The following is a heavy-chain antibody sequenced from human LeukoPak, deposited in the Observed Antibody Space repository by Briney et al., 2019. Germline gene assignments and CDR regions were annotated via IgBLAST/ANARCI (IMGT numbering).Heavy chain of an antibody. CDR1: GFTFSSYW. CDR3: ARDKVVGATVFDY. V-gene: IGHV3-7*01. Sequence: GGSLRLSCAASGFTFSSYWTSWVRQAPGKGLEWVANIKQDGGEKYYVDSVKGRFTISRDNAKTSLYLQMNSLRAEDTAVYYCARDKVVGATVFDYWGQGTLVTVSS. J-gene: IGHJ4*02. D-gene: IGHD1-26*01. CDR2: IKQDGGEK.